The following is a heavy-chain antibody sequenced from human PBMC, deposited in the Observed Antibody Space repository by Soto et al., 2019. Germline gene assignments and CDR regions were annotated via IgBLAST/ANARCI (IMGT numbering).Heavy chain of an antibody. V-gene: IGHV3-53*01. CDR2: LFSGGTT. Sequence: PGGSLRLSCAASGFTVSANYMSWVRQAPGKGLEWVSILFSGGTTYYTDSVKGRFTVSRDNSKNTLYLQMNSLRAEDTAVYYCVRKLKEPIYGIDVWGLGATVTIS. CDR1: GFTVSANY. J-gene: IGHJ6*02. CDR3: VRKLKEPIYGIDV.